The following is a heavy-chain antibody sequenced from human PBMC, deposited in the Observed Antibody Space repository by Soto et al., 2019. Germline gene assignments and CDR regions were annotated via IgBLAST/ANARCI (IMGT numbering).Heavy chain of an antibody. CDR3: AKDGGSSWYEYYDY. CDR1: GFTFDDYA. J-gene: IGHJ4*02. CDR2: ISWNSGSI. D-gene: IGHD6-13*01. V-gene: IGHV3-9*01. Sequence: EVQLVESGGGLVQPGRSLRLSCAASGFTFDDYAMHWVRQAPGKGLEWVSGISWNSGSIGYADSVKGRFTISRDNAKNSLYLQMNSLRAEDTALYYCAKDGGSSWYEYYDYWGQGTLVTVSS.